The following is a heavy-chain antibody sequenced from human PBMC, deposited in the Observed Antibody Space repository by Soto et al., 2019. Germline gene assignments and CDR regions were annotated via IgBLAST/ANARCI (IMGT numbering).Heavy chain of an antibody. D-gene: IGHD5-18*01. Sequence: SETLSLTCTVSVGSISSYYWSWIRQPPGKGLEWIGYIYYSGSTNYNPSLKSRVTISVDTSKNQFSLKLSSVTAADTAVYYCARGAPITAMVLNWFDPWGQGTLVTVSS. CDR1: VGSISSYY. J-gene: IGHJ5*02. CDR3: ARGAPITAMVLNWFDP. V-gene: IGHV4-59*01. CDR2: IYYSGST.